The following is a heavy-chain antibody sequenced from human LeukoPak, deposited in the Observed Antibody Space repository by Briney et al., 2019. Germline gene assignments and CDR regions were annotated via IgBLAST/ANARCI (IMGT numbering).Heavy chain of an antibody. D-gene: IGHD4/OR15-4a*01. V-gene: IGHV1-18*01. CDR1: GYTFTSYG. CDR2: ISAYNGNT. Sequence: ASVKVSCKASGYTFTSYGISWVRQAPGQGLEWMGWISAYNGNTNYAQKLQGRVTMTTDTSTSTAYKELRSLRSDDTVVYYCARVWMTIDGDDAFDIWGQGTMVTVSS. J-gene: IGHJ3*02. CDR3: ARVWMTIDGDDAFDI.